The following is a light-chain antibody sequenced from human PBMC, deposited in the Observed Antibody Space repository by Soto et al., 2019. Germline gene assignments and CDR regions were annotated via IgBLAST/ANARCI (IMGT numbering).Light chain of an antibody. Sequence: YELTQPPSVSVAPGKTARITCGGNNIGSKSVHWYQQKPGQAPVLVIYYDSDRPSGIPERFSGSNSGNTATLTISRVEAGDEADYYCQVWDSSSDHPVFGGGTKVTVL. J-gene: IGLJ2*01. CDR3: QVWDSSSDHPV. CDR1: NIGSKS. CDR2: YDS. V-gene: IGLV3-21*04.